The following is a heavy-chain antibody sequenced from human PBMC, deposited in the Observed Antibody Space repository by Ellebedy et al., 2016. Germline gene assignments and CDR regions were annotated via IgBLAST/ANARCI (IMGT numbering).Heavy chain of an antibody. V-gene: IGHV3-21*01. D-gene: IGHD3-3*01. CDR2: ISSSISYI. CDR1: GFTFSSYS. Sequence: GGSLRLSXAASGFTFSSYSMNWVRQAPGKGLEWVSSISSSISYIYYADSVKGRFTISRDNAKNSLYLQMNSLRAEDTAVYYCARDGDFWSGYYHNWFDPWGQGTLVTVSS. CDR3: ARDGDFWSGYYHNWFDP. J-gene: IGHJ5*02.